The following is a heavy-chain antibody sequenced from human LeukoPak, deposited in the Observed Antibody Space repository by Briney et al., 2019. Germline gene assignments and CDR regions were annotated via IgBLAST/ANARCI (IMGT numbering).Heavy chain of an antibody. J-gene: IGHJ3*02. Sequence: GGSLRLSCAASGFTFSYAMNWVRQAPGERLEWLSYISGSSSTIYYADSVKGRFTISRDNTKNSLYLQMNSLRVEDTALYYCARVRSVGGNPHAFNIWGQGTMVTVSS. CDR3: ARVRSVGGNPHAFNI. CDR1: GFTFSYA. D-gene: IGHD4-23*01. V-gene: IGHV3-48*04. CDR2: ISGSSSTI.